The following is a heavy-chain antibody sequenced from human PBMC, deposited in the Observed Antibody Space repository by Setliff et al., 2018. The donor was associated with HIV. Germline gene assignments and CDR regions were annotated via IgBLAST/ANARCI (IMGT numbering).Heavy chain of an antibody. D-gene: IGHD3-22*01. J-gene: IGHJ6*03. V-gene: IGHV4-34*01. CDR1: GGSFSGYY. CDR2: INHSRRT. Sequence: SETLSLTCAVYGGSFSGYYWSWIRQPPGKGLEWIGEINHSRRTKYNPSLKSRVTISVETSKNQFSLKLSSVTAADTAFYYCTRGFSGDYLFTGYLDVWGKGTTVTVSS. CDR3: TRGFSGDYLFTGYLDV.